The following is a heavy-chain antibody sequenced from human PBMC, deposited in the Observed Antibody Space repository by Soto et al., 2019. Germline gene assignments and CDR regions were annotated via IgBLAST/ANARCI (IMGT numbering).Heavy chain of an antibody. J-gene: IGHJ5*02. D-gene: IGHD4-17*01. CDR1: GGSISSYY. V-gene: IGHV4-59*01. Sequence: QVQLQESGPGLVKPSETLSLTCTVSGGSISSYYCSWIRQPPGKGLEWIGYIYYSGSTNYNPSLKRRVTISVDTSKNQFSLKLSSVTAADTAVYYCARDSTAFDPWGQGTLVTVSS. CDR3: ARDSTAFDP. CDR2: IYYSGST.